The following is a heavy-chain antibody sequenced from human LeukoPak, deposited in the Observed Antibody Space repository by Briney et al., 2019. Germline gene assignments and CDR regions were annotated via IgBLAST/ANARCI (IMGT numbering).Heavy chain of an antibody. D-gene: IGHD2-2*01. J-gene: IGHJ6*03. CDR1: GYTFTSYD. V-gene: IGHV1-8*01. Sequence: ASVKVSCKASGYTFTSYDLNWVRQATGQGLEWMGWMNPNSGNTGYAPKFQGRVTMTRNTSISTAYMELSSLRSEDTAVYYCARKGPANYYYYYMDIWGKGTSVTVSS. CDR2: MNPNSGNT. CDR3: ARKGPANYYYYYMDI.